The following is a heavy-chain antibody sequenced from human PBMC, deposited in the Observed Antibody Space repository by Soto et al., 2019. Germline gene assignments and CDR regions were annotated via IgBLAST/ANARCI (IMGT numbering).Heavy chain of an antibody. D-gene: IGHD3-10*01. CDR1: GYTFTSYA. V-gene: IGHV1-3*01. Sequence: ASVKVSCKASGYTFTSYAMHWVRQAPGQRLEWVGWINAGNGNTKYSQKFQGRVTITRDTSASTAYMELSSLRSEDTAVYYCARVYPHRGYGYWGQGTLVTVSS. CDR3: ARVYPHRGYGY. J-gene: IGHJ4*02. CDR2: INAGNGNT.